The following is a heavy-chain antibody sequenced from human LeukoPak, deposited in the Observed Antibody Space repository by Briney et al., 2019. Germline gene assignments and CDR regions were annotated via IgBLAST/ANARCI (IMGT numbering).Heavy chain of an antibody. D-gene: IGHD2-21*02. Sequence: ASVKVSCKASGYTFTGYYMHWVRQAPGQGLEWMGWINPNSGGTNYAQKFQGRVTMTRDTSISTAYMELSRLRSDDTPVYYCARDCGGDCSGAFDIWGQGTMVTVSS. V-gene: IGHV1-2*02. CDR2: INPNSGGT. J-gene: IGHJ3*02. CDR3: ARDCGGDCSGAFDI. CDR1: GYTFTGYY.